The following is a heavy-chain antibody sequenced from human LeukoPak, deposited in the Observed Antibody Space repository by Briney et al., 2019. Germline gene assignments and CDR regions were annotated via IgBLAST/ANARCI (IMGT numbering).Heavy chain of an antibody. CDR3: ARDLDYSKGFDY. Sequence: GGSLRLSCVGSGSTFSSYGIHWVRQAPGKGLEWGAAISYDGRNKYYRDSVKGRFTISKDNANSSLHLQMNSLRVEDTAVYYCARDLDYSKGFDYWGQGTLVTVSS. D-gene: IGHD4-11*01. CDR1: GSTFSSYG. CDR2: ISYDGRNK. J-gene: IGHJ4*02. V-gene: IGHV3-30*03.